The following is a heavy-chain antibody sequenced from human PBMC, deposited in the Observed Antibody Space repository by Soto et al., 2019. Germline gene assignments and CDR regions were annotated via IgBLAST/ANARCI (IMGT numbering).Heavy chain of an antibody. CDR2: MYNTGST. CDR3: VRDLWGYCGTDCYPLDV. V-gene: IGHV4-59*01. J-gene: IGHJ6*02. Sequence: YATLSLTCTVCGGCISGSYWSWMREPPGKGLEWIGYMYNTGSTVYNPSFKSRVTISVETSKNQLSLKLNSVTDEDTAVYYCVRDLWGYCGTDCYPLDVLGQGTTVT. CDR1: GGCISGSY. D-gene: IGHD2-21*02.